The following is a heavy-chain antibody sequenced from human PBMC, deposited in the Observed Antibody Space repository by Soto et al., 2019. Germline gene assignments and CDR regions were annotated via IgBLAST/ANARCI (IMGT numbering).Heavy chain of an antibody. CDR1: GGTFSSYA. J-gene: IGHJ5*02. CDR3: ARVPPGIAAAGPNWFDP. Sequence: ASVKVSCKDSGGTFSSYAISWVRQAPGQGLEWMGGIIPIFGTANYAQKFQGRVTITADESTSTAYMELSSLRSEDTAVYYCARVPPGIAAAGPNWFDPWGQGTLVTVSS. D-gene: IGHD6-13*01. V-gene: IGHV1-69*13. CDR2: IIPIFGTA.